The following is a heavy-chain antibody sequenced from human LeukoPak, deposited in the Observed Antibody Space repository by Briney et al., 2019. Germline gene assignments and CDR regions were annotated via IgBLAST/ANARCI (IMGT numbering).Heavy chain of an antibody. V-gene: IGHV3-7*01. D-gene: IGHD3-16*02. CDR1: GFTFGAYW. J-gene: IGHJ4*02. Sequence: GGSLRLSCAASGFTFGAYWMSWFRQAPGKGPEWVASIKDDGSAQFYVDSLEGRFTISRVNAKNTLYLQMDTMRVEDTAVYYCARHIVGEQNFDYWSQGTLVTVSS. CDR2: IKDDGSAQ. CDR3: ARHIVGEQNFDY.